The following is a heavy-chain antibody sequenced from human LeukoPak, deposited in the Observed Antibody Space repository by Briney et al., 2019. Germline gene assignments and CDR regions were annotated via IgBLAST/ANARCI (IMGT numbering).Heavy chain of an antibody. V-gene: IGHV5-51*01. CDR3: ARLRSDYDILTGYYSYYYMDV. CDR1: GYSFTSYW. CDR2: VYPGDADT. D-gene: IGHD3-9*01. Sequence: GESLKISCKAAGYSFTSYWIGSVRQLPAKGLEWMGIVYPGDADTRYSASVEGQITISADKSISPAYLQWSSLQASDTAMYYCARLRSDYDILTGYYSYYYMDVWGKGTTVTISS. J-gene: IGHJ6*03.